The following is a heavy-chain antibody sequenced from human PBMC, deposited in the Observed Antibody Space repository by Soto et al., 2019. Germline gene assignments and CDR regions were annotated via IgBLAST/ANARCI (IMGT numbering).Heavy chain of an antibody. V-gene: IGHV5-10-1*01. J-gene: IGHJ5*02. Sequence: GESLKISCKGSGYSFTSYWISWVRQMPGKGLEWMGRIDPSDSYTNYSPSFQGHVTISADKSISTAYLQWSSLKASDTAMYYCARRLKTGYCSSTSCYNVMFDPWGQGTLVTVSS. CDR1: GYSFTSYW. CDR2: IDPSDSYT. CDR3: ARRLKTGYCSSTSCYNVMFDP. D-gene: IGHD2-2*01.